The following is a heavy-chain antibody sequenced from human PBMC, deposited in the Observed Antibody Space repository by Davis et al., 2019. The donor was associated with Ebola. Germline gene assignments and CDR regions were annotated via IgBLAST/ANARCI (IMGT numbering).Heavy chain of an antibody. V-gene: IGHV3-21*01. CDR2: ISGSSNYI. J-gene: IGHJ6*02. Sequence: GGSLRLSCTASGFTFGDYAMSWVRQAPGKGLEWVSSISGSSNYIYYADSVKGRFTISRDNPKNSLYLQMNNLRAEDTAVYYCARDRKIDVDTAMGYYYYYGMGVWGQGTTVTVSS. CDR1: GFTFGDYA. CDR3: ARDRKIDVDTAMGYYYYYGMGV. D-gene: IGHD5-18*01.